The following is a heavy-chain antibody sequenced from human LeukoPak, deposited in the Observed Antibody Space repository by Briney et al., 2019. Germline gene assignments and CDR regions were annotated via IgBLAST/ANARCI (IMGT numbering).Heavy chain of an antibody. V-gene: IGHV4-59*01. CDR2: IYYSGST. D-gene: IGHD5-18*01. CDR1: GGSISNYY. Sequence: SETLSLTCSVSGGSISNYYWGWIRQPPGKRLEWIGYIYYSGSTYYNPSLKSRATISVDTSKNQLSLQLSSVTAADTAVYFCARVPPYNSGYGGFDYWGQGTLVTVSS. J-gene: IGHJ4*02. CDR3: ARVPPYNSGYGGFDY.